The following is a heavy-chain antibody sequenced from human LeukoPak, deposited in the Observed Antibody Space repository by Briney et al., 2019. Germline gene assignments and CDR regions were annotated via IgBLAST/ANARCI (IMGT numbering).Heavy chain of an antibody. J-gene: IGHJ3*02. Sequence: PGGSLRLPCAASGFTFSSYGMHRVRQAPGKGLEWVAVIWYDGSNKYYADSVKGRFTISRDNSKNTLYLQMNSLRAEDTAVYYCAKGSRIMITFGGVIVDAFDIWGQGTMVTVSS. V-gene: IGHV3-33*06. D-gene: IGHD3-16*01. CDR1: GFTFSSYG. CDR3: AKGSRIMITFGGVIVDAFDI. CDR2: IWYDGSNK.